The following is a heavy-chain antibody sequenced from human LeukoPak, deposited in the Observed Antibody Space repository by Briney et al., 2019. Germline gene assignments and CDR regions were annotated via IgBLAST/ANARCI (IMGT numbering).Heavy chain of an antibody. D-gene: IGHD6-13*01. CDR3: AKEVAAAGTIDY. CDR2: ISGSGGST. J-gene: IGHJ4*02. Sequence: SGGSLRLSCAASRFTFSSYAMSWVRQAPGKGLEWVSAISGSGGSTYYADSVKGRFTISRDNSKNTLYLQMNSLRAEDTAVYYCAKEVAAAGTIDYWGQGTLVTVSS. V-gene: IGHV3-23*01. CDR1: RFTFSSYA.